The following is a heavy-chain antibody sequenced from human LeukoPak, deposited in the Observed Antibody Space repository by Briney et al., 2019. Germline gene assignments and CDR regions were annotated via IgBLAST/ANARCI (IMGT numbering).Heavy chain of an antibody. V-gene: IGHV1-18*01. D-gene: IGHD2-2*01. CDR3: ARWDSTRNFDY. CDR1: GYTFTSYG. J-gene: IGHJ4*02. Sequence: GASVKVSCKASGYTFTSYGISWVRQAPGQGLEWMGWISAYNGNTNYAQKLQGRVTMTTDTSTSTAYMELRSLRSDATDVYYCARWDSTRNFDYWGQGTLVTVSS. CDR2: ISAYNGNT.